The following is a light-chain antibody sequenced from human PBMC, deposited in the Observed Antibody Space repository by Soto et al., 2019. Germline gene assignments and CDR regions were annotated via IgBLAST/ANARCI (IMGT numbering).Light chain of an antibody. CDR1: KLGDKY. V-gene: IGLV3-1*01. J-gene: IGLJ2*01. CDR2: QDS. CDR3: QAWDTSTVV. Sequence: SYELTQPPSVSVSPGQTASISCSGDKLGDKYACWYQQKPGQSPVLVIYQDSKRPSGISERFSGSNSGNTATLTISGTQAMDEADYYCQAWDTSTVVFGEGTKLTVL.